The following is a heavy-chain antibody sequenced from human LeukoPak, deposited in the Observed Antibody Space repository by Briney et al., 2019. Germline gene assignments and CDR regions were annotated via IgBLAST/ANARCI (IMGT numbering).Heavy chain of an antibody. CDR3: GRGFSIVPAGIPDY. Sequence: PGGSLRLSCAASGFTFKTCAMNWVRQAPGRGLEWVSHLSGNGDNTYYADSVKGRFTISRDNAKNTLYLQMNSLRAEDTAVYYCGRGFSIVPAGIPDYWGLGTLVTVSS. CDR1: GFTFKTCA. J-gene: IGHJ4*02. V-gene: IGHV3-23*01. CDR2: LSGNGDNT. D-gene: IGHD2-2*02.